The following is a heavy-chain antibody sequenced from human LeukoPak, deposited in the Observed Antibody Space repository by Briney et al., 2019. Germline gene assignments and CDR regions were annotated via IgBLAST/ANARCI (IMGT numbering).Heavy chain of an antibody. D-gene: IGHD4-11*01. CDR2: IYSGGST. V-gene: IGHV3-53*01. CDR1: GFTVSSNY. Sequence: GGSLRLSCAASGFTVSSNYMSWVRQAPGKGLEWVSVIYSGGSTYYADSAKGRFTISRDNSKNTLYLQMNSLRAEDTAVYYCAREMIYSSKYYYYGMDVWGQGTTVTVSS. J-gene: IGHJ6*02. CDR3: AREMIYSSKYYYYGMDV.